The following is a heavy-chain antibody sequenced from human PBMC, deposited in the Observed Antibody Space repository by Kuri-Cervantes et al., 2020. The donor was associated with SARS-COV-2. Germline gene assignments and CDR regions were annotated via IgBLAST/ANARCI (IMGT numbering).Heavy chain of an antibody. D-gene: IGHD4-23*01. CDR1: GGSIRSGAYY. CDR2: IYYNGIT. V-gene: IGHV4-31*03. Sequence: SETLSLTCSVSGGSIRSGAYYCHWIRHRPGKGLEWIGNIYYNGITYYNTSLKSRITISVDTSRNQFSLKLSSVTAADTAVYYCATDKPSYGGNGYLELWGQGTLVTVSS. CDR3: ATDKPSYGGNGYLEL. J-gene: IGHJ1*01.